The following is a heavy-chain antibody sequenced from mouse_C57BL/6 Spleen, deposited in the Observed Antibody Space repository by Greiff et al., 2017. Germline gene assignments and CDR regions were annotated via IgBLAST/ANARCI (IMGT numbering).Heavy chain of an antibody. Sequence: ESGPGLVKPSQSLSLTCSVTGYSITSGYYWNWIRQFPGNKLEWMGYISYDGSNNYNPSLKNRISITRDTSKNQFFLKLNSVTTEDTATYYCAREGYYGSSYFDVWGTGTTVTVSS. CDR1: GYSITSGYY. CDR2: ISYDGSN. D-gene: IGHD1-1*01. V-gene: IGHV3-6*01. CDR3: AREGYYGSSYFDV. J-gene: IGHJ1*03.